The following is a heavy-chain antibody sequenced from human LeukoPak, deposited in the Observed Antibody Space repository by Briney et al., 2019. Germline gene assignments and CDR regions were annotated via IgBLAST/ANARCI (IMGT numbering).Heavy chain of an antibody. Sequence: GASVKVSCKASGYTFTGYYMHWVRQAPGQGLEWMGWINPNSGGTNYAQKFQGGVTMTRDTSISTAYMELSRLRSDDTAVYYCARDFIVATLWLDYWGQGTLVTVSS. CDR2: INPNSGGT. J-gene: IGHJ4*02. CDR3: ARDFIVATLWLDY. D-gene: IGHD5-12*01. V-gene: IGHV1-2*02. CDR1: GYTFTGYY.